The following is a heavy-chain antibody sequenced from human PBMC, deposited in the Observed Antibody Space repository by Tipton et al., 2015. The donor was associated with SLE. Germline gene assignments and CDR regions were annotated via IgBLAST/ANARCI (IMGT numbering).Heavy chain of an antibody. Sequence: SLRLSCAASGFTFSSYAMHWVRQAPGKGLEWVAVISYDGSNKYYADSVKGRFTISRDNSKNTLYLQMNSLRAEDTAVYYCAKALSMVQGLDYWGQGTLVTVSS. J-gene: IGHJ4*02. CDR2: ISYDGSNK. V-gene: IGHV3-30*04. D-gene: IGHD3-10*01. CDR1: GFTFSSYA. CDR3: AKALSMVQGLDY.